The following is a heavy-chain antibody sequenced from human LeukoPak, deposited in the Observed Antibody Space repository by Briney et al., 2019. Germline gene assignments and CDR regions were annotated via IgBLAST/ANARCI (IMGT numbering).Heavy chain of an antibody. J-gene: IGHJ4*02. D-gene: IGHD3-22*01. CDR3: AKDLYDSSGYYYRPDY. V-gene: IGHV3-23*01. CDR2: ISGSGGST. Sequence: PGGSLRLSCAASEFSVGSNYMSWVRQAPGKGLEWVSAISGSGGSTYYADSVKGRFTISRDNSKNTLYLQMNSLRAEDTAVYYCAKDLYDSSGYYYRPDYWGQGTLVTVSS. CDR1: EFSVGSNY.